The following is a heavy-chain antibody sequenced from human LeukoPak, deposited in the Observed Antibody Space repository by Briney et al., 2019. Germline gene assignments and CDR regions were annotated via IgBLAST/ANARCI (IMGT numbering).Heavy chain of an antibody. Sequence: ASVKVSCKASGYTFSDYYMHWVRQAPAQGLEWMAWISPDSVEKKYAQKFQGRVTMTRDTSISTAYMELSRLTSDDTAVYYCARNTGVGVDTNAFDIWGQGTMVTVSS. CDR1: GYTFSDYY. CDR2: ISPDSVEK. J-gene: IGHJ3*02. CDR3: ARNTGVGVDTNAFDI. V-gene: IGHV1-2*02. D-gene: IGHD3-3*01.